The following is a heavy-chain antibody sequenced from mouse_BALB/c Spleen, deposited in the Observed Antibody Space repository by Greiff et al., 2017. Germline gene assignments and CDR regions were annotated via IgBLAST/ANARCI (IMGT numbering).Heavy chain of an antibody. D-gene: IGHD3-2*01. V-gene: IGHV1-9*01. Sequence: VQLQQSGAELMKPGASVKISCKATGYTFSSYWIEWVKQRPGHGLEWIGEILPGSGSTNYNEKFKGKATFTADTSSNTAYMQLSSLTSEDSAVYYCARRRQLGLRCYAMDYWGQGTSVTVSS. CDR1: GYTFSSYW. CDR3: ARRRQLGLRCYAMDY. CDR2: ILPGSGST. J-gene: IGHJ4*01.